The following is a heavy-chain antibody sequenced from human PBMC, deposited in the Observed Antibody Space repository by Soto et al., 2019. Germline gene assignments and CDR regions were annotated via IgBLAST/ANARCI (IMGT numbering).Heavy chain of an antibody. CDR3: ARGESGNSYGSNWFDP. Sequence: QVQLQESGPGLVKPSQPLSLTCTVSAGSISSGGYYWSWIRQHPGKGLEWIGYINYSGSTYYNPPLKRRVTISVATSKNQFAQRLSSVPAADTAVDYCARGESGNSYGSNWFDPWGQGSLVTVSS. D-gene: IGHD5-18*01. CDR1: AGSISSGGYY. CDR2: INYSGST. J-gene: IGHJ5*02. V-gene: IGHV4-31*03.